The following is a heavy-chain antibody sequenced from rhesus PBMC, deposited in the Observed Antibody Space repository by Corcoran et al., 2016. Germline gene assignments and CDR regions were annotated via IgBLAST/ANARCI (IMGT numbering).Heavy chain of an antibody. CDR3: ARRYSSGWYAYFDY. D-gene: IGHD6-31*01. CDR2: IYSRSGNT. CDR1: GGSISGGYC. J-gene: IGHJ4*01. V-gene: IGHV4S7*01. Sequence: QVQLQESGPGLLKPSETLSLTCAVSGGSISGGYCWGWIRQPPGKGVEWIGSIYSRSGNTNKNPSLKSRVTISTDTYKNQVSLKLSSVTAADTAVYYCARRYSSGWYAYFDYWGQGVLVTVSS.